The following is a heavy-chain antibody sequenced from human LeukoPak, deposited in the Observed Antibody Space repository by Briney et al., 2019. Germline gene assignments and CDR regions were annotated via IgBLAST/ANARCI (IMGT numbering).Heavy chain of an antibody. CDR2: ISAYNGNT. V-gene: IGHV1-18*01. CDR1: GYTFTSYG. CDR3: ARGEQQLVRFWFDP. Sequence: ASVKVSCKASGYTFTSYGISWVRQAPGQGLEWMGWISAYNGNTNYAQKLQGRVTMTTDTSTSTACMELRSLRSDDTAVYYCARGEQQLVRFWFDPWGQGTLVTVSS. D-gene: IGHD6-13*01. J-gene: IGHJ5*02.